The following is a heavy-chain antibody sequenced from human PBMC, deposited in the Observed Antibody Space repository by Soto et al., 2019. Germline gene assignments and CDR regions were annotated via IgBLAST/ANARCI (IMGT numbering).Heavy chain of an antibody. CDR2: INAGNGNT. J-gene: IGHJ4*02. CDR3: ARTYDYIWGSYRFDY. V-gene: IGHV1-3*01. CDR1: GYTFTSYA. D-gene: IGHD3-16*02. Sequence: VKVSFKASGYTFTSYAMHWVRQAPGQRLEWMGWINAGNGNTKYSQKFQGRVTITRDTSASTAYMELSSLRSEDTAVYYCARTYDYIWGSYRFDYWGQGTLVTVS.